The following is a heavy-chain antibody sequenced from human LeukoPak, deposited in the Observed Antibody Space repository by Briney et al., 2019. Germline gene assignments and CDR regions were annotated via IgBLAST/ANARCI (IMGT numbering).Heavy chain of an antibody. CDR1: GFIFSNHG. J-gene: IGHJ4*02. CDR2: VSPNGETA. D-gene: IGHD3-10*01. CDR3: ARANPYYYGSGSYNY. V-gene: IGHV3-23*01. Sequence: GGSLRLSCAASGFIFSNHGMNWVRQPPGKGLEWVSGVSPNGETAYYADSVKGRFTISRDNSKNTVYLQVSSLRAEDTAVYYCARANPYYYGSGSYNYWGQGTLVTVSS.